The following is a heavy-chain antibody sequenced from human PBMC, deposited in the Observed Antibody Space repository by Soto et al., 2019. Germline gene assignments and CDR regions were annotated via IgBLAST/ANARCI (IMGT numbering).Heavy chain of an antibody. V-gene: IGHV4-34*01. D-gene: IGHD4-17*01. CDR1: GGSFSGYY. Sequence: SETLSLTCAVYGGSFSGYYWSWIRQPPGKGLEWIGEINHSGSTNYNPSLKSRVTISVDTSKNQFSLKLSSVTAADTAVYYCARPQARDYGDYEFVWFDPWGQGTLVTVSS. CDR2: INHSGST. CDR3: ARPQARDYGDYEFVWFDP. J-gene: IGHJ5*02.